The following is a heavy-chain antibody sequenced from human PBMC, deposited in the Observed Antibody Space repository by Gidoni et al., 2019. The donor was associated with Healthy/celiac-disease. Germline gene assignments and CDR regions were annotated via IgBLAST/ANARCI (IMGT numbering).Heavy chain of an antibody. CDR1: GSTFSSKA. J-gene: IGHJ3*02. CDR3: AKDRDYGSGSYRDAFDI. CDR2: LSGSGGST. V-gene: IGHV3-23*04. D-gene: IGHD3-10*01. Sequence: EVQLVEYGGGWVQPGGARRRSCAAAGSTFSSKAMSWVRQAPGKGRGWVSALSGSGGSTYYADSVKGRFTISRDNSKNTLYLQMNSLRAEDTAVYYCAKDRDYGSGSYRDAFDIWGQGTMVTVSS.